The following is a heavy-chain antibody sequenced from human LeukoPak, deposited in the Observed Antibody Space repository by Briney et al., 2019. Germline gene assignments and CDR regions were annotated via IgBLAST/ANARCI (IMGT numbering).Heavy chain of an antibody. J-gene: IGHJ6*03. CDR2: IVVGSGNT. V-gene: IGHV1-58*02. CDR1: GFTFTSSA. CDR3: AASHFYDLWSGRNYYYYMDV. D-gene: IGHD3-3*01. Sequence: ASVKVSCXASGFTFTSSAMQWVRLARGQRLEWIGWIVVGSGNTNYAQKFQERVTITRDMSTSTAYMELSSLRSEDTAVYYCAASHFYDLWSGRNYYYYMDVWGKGTTVTVSS.